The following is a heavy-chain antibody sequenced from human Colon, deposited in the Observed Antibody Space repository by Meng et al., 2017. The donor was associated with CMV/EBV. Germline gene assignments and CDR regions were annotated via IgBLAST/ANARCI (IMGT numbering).Heavy chain of an antibody. V-gene: IGHV3-21*06. CDR1: GFTFSSYS. D-gene: IGHD1-26*01. CDR2: ISSSSSYI. Sequence: GESLKISCAASGFTFSSYSMNWVRQAPGKGLEWVSSISSSSSYIYYADSVKGRFTISRDNAKNSLYLQMNSLRAEDTAVYYCAREWEGSSGNYYSRYFDLWGHGTLVTVSS. J-gene: IGHJ2*01. CDR3: AREWEGSSGNYYSRYFDL.